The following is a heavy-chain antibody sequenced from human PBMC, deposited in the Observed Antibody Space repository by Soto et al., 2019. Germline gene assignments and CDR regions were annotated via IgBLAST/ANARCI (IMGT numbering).Heavy chain of an antibody. D-gene: IGHD3-22*01. J-gene: IGHJ2*01. CDR2: ISYDGSNK. Sequence: GGSLRLSCAASGFTFSSYGMHWVRQAPGKGLEWVAVISYDGSNKYYADSVKGRFTISRDNSKNTLYLQMNSLRAEDTAVYYCAKDHYDSSGYDWYFDLWGRGTLVTV. V-gene: IGHV3-30*18. CDR3: AKDHYDSSGYDWYFDL. CDR1: GFTFSSYG.